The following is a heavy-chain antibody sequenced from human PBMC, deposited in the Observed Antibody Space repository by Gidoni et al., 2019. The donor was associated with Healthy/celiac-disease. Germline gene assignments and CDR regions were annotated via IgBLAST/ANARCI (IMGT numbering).Heavy chain of an antibody. CDR1: GGSISSSSYY. J-gene: IGHJ4*02. CDR2: IYYSGST. CDR3: ASGAGYCTNGVCYTGFDY. Sequence: QLQLQESGPGLVKPSETLSLTCTVSGGSISSSSYYWGWIRQPPGKGLEWIGSIYYSGSTYYNPSLKSRVTISVDTSKNQFSLKLSSVTAADTAVYYCASGAGYCTNGVCYTGFDYWGQGTLVTVSS. D-gene: IGHD2-8*01. V-gene: IGHV4-39*01.